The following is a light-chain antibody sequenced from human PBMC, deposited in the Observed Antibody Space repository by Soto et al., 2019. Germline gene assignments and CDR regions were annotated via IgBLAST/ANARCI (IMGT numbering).Light chain of an antibody. CDR3: HQYGSSPYT. CDR2: GAS. CDR1: QSVSSSY. Sequence: EIVLTQSPGTLSLSPGERATLSCRASQSVSSSYLAWYQQKPGQAPRLPIYGASSRATGIPDRFSGSGSGSDFTITISRLEPEDFAVYYCHQYGSSPYTFGQGTKLEIK. J-gene: IGKJ2*01. V-gene: IGKV3-20*01.